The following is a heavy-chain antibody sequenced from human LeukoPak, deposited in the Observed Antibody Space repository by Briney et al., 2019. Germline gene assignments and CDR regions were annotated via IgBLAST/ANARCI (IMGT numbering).Heavy chain of an antibody. CDR3: AKGLSATTSIRYYYYYYYMDV. Sequence: GGSLRLSCAASGFTFSSYGMHWVRQAPGRRLEWVAFIRYDGSNKYYADSVKGGFTISRDNSKNTLYLQMNSLRDEDTAVYYCAKGLSATTSIRYYYYYYYMDVWGKGTTVTVSS. V-gene: IGHV3-30*02. D-gene: IGHD4-11*01. J-gene: IGHJ6*03. CDR1: GFTFSSYG. CDR2: IRYDGSNK.